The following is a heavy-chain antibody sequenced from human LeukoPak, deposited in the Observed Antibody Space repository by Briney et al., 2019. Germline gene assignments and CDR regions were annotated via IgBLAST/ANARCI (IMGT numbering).Heavy chain of an antibody. CDR1: GFTFDDYA. D-gene: IGHD1-26*01. Sequence: GRSLRLSCAASGFTFDDYAMHWVRQAPGKGLEWVSGISWNSGSIGYADSVKGRFTIARDNAKNSLYLQMNSLRAEDTALYYCAKDRGATGEYYFDYWGQGTLVTVSS. J-gene: IGHJ4*02. CDR3: AKDRGATGEYYFDY. CDR2: ISWNSGSI. V-gene: IGHV3-9*01.